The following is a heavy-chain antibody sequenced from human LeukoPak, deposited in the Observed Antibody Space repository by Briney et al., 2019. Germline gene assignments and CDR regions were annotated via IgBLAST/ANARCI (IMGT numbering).Heavy chain of an antibody. CDR2: IRFDSDKK. D-gene: IGHD1-26*01. Sequence: GGSLRLSCEAAGFVFSSFGMHWVRQAPGKGLEWVTFIRFDSDKKYYEDSVKGRFTVSRDNSKNTLYLQMHSLRVEDTAVYYCAKDHIVGGPRLEYWGQGTLVIVTS. V-gene: IGHV3-30*02. J-gene: IGHJ4*02. CDR1: GFVFSSFG. CDR3: AKDHIVGGPRLEY.